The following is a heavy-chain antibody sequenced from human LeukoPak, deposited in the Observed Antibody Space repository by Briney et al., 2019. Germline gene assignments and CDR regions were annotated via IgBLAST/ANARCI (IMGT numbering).Heavy chain of an antibody. CDR3: ARSGFGSGISFDL. Sequence: GASVKVSCKPSGYTFTGYHIHWVRQAPGQGLEWMGWINPNSGGTNLAQKFQGRVTMTRDTSITTAYMELSSLRSEDTAVYYCARSGFGSGISFDLWGQGTLVTVSS. J-gene: IGHJ5*02. D-gene: IGHD3-10*01. CDR1: GYTFTGYH. V-gene: IGHV1-2*02. CDR2: INPNSGGT.